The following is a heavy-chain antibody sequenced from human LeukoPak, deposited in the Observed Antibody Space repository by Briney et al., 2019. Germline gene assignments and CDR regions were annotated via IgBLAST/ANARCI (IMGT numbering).Heavy chain of an antibody. Sequence: PSETLSLTCTVSGGSISSSSYYWGWIRQPPGKGLEWIGSIYYSGSTYYNPSLKSRVTISVDTSKNQFSLKLSSVTAADTAVYYCARHYSRSRQLVTFDPWGQGTLVTVSS. J-gene: IGHJ5*02. CDR1: GGSISSSSYY. CDR3: ARHYSRSRQLVTFDP. D-gene: IGHD6-13*01. V-gene: IGHV4-39*01. CDR2: IYYSGST.